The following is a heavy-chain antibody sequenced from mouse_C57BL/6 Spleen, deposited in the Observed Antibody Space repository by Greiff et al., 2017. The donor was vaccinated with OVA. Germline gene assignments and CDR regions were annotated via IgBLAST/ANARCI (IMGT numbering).Heavy chain of an antibody. J-gene: IGHJ2*01. CDR2: INPYNGDT. V-gene: IGHV1-20*01. CDR1: GYSFTGYF. Sequence: EVKLQESGPELVKPGDSVKISCKASGYSFTGYFMNWVMQSHGKSLEWIGRINPYNGDTFYNQKFKGKATLTVDKSSSTAHMELRSLTSEDSAVYYCARGKLTDYFDYWGQGTTLTVSS. D-gene: IGHD4-1*01. CDR3: ARGKLTDYFDY.